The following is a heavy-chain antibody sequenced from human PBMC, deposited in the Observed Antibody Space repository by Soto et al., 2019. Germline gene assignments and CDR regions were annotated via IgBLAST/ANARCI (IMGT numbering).Heavy chain of an antibody. J-gene: IGHJ4*02. CDR1: GFTSSSYA. Sequence: GGSLRLSCAASGFTSSSYAMSWVRQAPGKGLEWVSAISGSGGSTYYADSVKGRFTISRDNSKNTLYLQMNSLRAEDTAVYYCASSDQDIVVVPAAMPFDYWGQGTLVTVSS. CDR2: ISGSGGST. CDR3: ASSDQDIVVVPAAMPFDY. D-gene: IGHD2-2*01. V-gene: IGHV3-23*01.